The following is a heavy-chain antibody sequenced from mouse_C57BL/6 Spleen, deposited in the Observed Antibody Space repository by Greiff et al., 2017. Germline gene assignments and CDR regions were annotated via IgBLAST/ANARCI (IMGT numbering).Heavy chain of an antibody. V-gene: IGHV5-16*01. D-gene: IGHD1-1*01. J-gene: IGHJ1*03. CDR2: INYDGSST. Sequence: EVKLMESEGGLVQPGSSMKLSCTASGFTFSDYYMAWVRQVPEKGLEWVANINYDGSSTYYLDSLKSRFIISRDNAKNILYLQMSSLKSEDTATYYCARDDYGSSYPDWYFDVWGTGTTVTVSS. CDR3: ARDDYGSSYPDWYFDV. CDR1: GFTFSDYY.